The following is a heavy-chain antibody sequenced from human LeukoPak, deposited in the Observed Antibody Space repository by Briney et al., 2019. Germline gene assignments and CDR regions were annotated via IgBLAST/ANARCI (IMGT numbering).Heavy chain of an antibody. Sequence: GGSLRLSCVASGFTVSSNYMNWVRRAPGKGLEWVSVLYSGGSTKYAESVKGRFTISRDNSENTLYLQMNSLRVEDTAMYFCARDPPRGFGNAFDIWGQGTMVTVSP. D-gene: IGHD2-15*01. J-gene: IGHJ3*02. CDR1: GFTVSSNY. CDR2: LYSGGST. CDR3: ARDPPRGFGNAFDI. V-gene: IGHV3-53*01.